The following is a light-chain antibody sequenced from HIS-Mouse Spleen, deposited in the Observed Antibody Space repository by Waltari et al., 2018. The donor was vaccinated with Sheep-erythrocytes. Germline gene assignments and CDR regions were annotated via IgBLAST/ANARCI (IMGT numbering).Light chain of an antibody. Sequence: DIVMTQSPLSLPVTPGEPASISCRSSQSLLHSNGYNYLDWYLQKPGQSPQLLSYLGSTRASGGPDRFSGSGSGTDFTLKISRVEAEDVGVYYCMQALQTPIFTFGPGTKVDIK. CDR3: MQALQTPIFT. J-gene: IGKJ3*01. CDR1: QSLLHSNGYNY. CDR2: LGS. V-gene: IGKV2-28*01.